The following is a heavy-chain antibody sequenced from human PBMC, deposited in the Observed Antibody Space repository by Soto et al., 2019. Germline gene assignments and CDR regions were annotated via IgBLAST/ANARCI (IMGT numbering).Heavy chain of an antibody. CDR3: AKVKSLAGQE. D-gene: IGHD6-6*01. CDR2: IKQDGSDK. J-gene: IGHJ4*02. V-gene: IGHV3-7*05. CDR1: GFTFSSYW. Sequence: EVQLVESGGGLVQPGGSLRLSCAASGFTFSSYWMSWVRQAPGKGLEWVANIKQDGSDKYYVDSVKGRVTISRYNAKNSLYLQMNSVTAEDPAIYYCAKVKSLAGQEWGQGTLVTVSS.